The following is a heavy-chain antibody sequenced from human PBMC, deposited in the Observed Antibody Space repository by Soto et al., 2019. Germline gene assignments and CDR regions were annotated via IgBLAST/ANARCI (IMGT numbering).Heavy chain of an antibody. CDR3: ARRLTRTVRDYYYYYMDV. V-gene: IGHV4-39*01. D-gene: IGHD4-4*01. Sequence: SETLSLTCTVSGGSISSSSYYWGWIRQPPGKGLERIGSIYYSGSTYYNPSLKSRVTISVDTSKNQFSLKLSSVTAADTAVYYCARRLTRTVRDYYYYYMDVWGKGTTVTVSS. CDR1: GGSISSSSYY. CDR2: IYYSGST. J-gene: IGHJ6*03.